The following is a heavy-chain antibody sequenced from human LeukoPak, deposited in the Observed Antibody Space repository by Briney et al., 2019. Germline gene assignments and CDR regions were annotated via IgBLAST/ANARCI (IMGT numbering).Heavy chain of an antibody. CDR2: IYYSGST. CDR1: GGSISSYY. CDR3: ARARDSYNWNANWFDP. J-gene: IGHJ5*02. V-gene: IGHV4-59*01. Sequence: SETLSLTCTVSGGSISSYYWSWIRQPPGKGLEWIGYIYYSGSTNYNPSLKSRVTISVDTSKNQFSPKLSSVTAADTAVYYCARARDSYNWNANWFDPWGQGTLVTVSS. D-gene: IGHD1-1*01.